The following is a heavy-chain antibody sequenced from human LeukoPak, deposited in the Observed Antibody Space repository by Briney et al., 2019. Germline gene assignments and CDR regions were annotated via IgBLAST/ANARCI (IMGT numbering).Heavy chain of an antibody. V-gene: IGHV3-7*04. Sequence: HPGVPLRLSCVASGFPFSSYWMTWVRQAPGKGLEWVANIKQDGSKKSYVDSVKGRFTISRDNAKNSLYLQMNSLRAEDTAIYYCTRVGYIDEGIDYWGQGTLVTISS. CDR1: GFPFSSYW. J-gene: IGHJ4*02. D-gene: IGHD5-24*01. CDR3: TRVGYIDEGIDY. CDR2: IKQDGSKK.